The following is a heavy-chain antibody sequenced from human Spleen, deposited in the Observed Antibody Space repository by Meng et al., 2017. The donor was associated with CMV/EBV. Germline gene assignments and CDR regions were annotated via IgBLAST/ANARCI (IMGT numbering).Heavy chain of an antibody. V-gene: IGHV3-49*04. CDR1: GFTFGDYA. D-gene: IGHD1-26*01. J-gene: IGHJ4*02. CDR3: TRVSGGYYFDY. CDR2: IRSRAYGGTT. Sequence: GGSLRLSCTASGFTFGDYAMSWVRQAPGKGLECIGFIRSRAYGGTTEYAPSVKGRFTISRDDSKSIAYLQMNSLKAEDTAVYYCTRVSGGYYFDYWGQGTLVTVSS.